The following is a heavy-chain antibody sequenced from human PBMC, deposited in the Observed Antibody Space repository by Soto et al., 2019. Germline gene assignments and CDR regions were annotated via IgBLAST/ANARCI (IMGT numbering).Heavy chain of an antibody. V-gene: IGHV4-30-2*01. J-gene: IGHJ5*02. Sequence: SGTVALTCAVSGGSISSGGYSWSWIRQPPGTGLEWIGYTYHSGSTYYNPSLKSRVTISVDRSKNPFSLKLRSVTAVDSAFYYCSSVPCPRGQGSLVTVSS. CDR3: SSVPCP. CDR2: TYHSGST. CDR1: GGSISSGGYS.